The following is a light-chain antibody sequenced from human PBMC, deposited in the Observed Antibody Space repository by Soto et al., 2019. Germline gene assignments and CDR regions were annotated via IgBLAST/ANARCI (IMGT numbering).Light chain of an antibody. CDR1: QSVYINS. CDR3: QQYGDSPFT. V-gene: IGKV3-20*01. CDR2: GAS. Sequence: EVVLTRSPGTLSLSPGESATLSCRASQSVYINSLAWYQHKRGRAPRLLIYGASTRATAVPDRFTGSGSGTDFALTISSLEPEDAAVYYCQQYGDSPFTFGPGTNLDIK. J-gene: IGKJ2*01.